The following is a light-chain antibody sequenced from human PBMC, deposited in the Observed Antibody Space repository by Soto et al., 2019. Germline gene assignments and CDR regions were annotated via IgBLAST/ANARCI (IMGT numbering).Light chain of an antibody. Sequence: QSLLSQHPSVCESPGQSNTIACTGTISDVCGSNYVSWYQQLPGKAPKLMIYDVSDRPSGVSNRFSGSKSGNTASLTISGLQAEDEADYYCSSYTSSSLYVFGTGTKVTVL. CDR1: ISDVCGSNY. CDR2: DVS. V-gene: IGLV2-14*01. CDR3: SSYTSSSLYV. J-gene: IGLJ1*01.